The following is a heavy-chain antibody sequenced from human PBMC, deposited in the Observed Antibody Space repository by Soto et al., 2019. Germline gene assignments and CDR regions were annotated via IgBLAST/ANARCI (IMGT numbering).Heavy chain of an antibody. CDR3: AKDITIFGVAYFDY. V-gene: IGHV3-23*01. D-gene: IGHD3-3*01. CDR1: GFTFSSYA. CDR2: ISGSGGST. J-gene: IGHJ4*02. Sequence: GGSLILSCAASGFTFSSYAMSWVRQAPGKGLEWVSAISGSGGSTYYADSVKGRFTISRDNSKNTLYLQMNSLRAEDTAVYYSAKDITIFGVAYFDYWGQGTLVTVSS.